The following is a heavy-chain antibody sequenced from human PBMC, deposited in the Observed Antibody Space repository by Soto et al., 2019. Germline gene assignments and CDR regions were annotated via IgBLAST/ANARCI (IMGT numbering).Heavy chain of an antibody. J-gene: IGHJ6*02. Sequence: QVQLVESGGGLVKPGGSLRLSCAASAFTFSDYYMNWIRQAPGKGLEWVSHISSTGTIIYYADSVKGRLTISRDNAQNSLYLQMNSLRAEDTAVYYCARDPFWSGFHGMDVWGQGTTVTVSS. CDR3: ARDPFWSGFHGMDV. D-gene: IGHD3-3*01. CDR2: ISSTGTII. CDR1: AFTFSDYY. V-gene: IGHV3-11*01.